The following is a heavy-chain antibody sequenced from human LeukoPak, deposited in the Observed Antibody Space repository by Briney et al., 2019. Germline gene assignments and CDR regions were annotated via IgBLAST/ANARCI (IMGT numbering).Heavy chain of an antibody. V-gene: IGHV3-9*01. CDR3: AKDIFCGIAAAGAIDY. D-gene: IGHD6-13*01. CDR1: GFTCYDYA. Sequence: GRSLRLSCAASGFTCYDYAMQRVRPVPGKGLEGGSGISWNSGSIGYADSVKGRFTISRDNAKNSLYLQMNSLRAEDTALYYCAKDIFCGIAAAGAIDYWGQGTLVTASS. CDR2: ISWNSGSI. J-gene: IGHJ4*02.